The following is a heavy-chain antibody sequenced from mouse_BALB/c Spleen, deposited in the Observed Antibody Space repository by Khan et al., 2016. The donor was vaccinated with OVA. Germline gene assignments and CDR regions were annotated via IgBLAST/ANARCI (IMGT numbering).Heavy chain of an antibody. CDR1: GFTFSAYS. J-gene: IGHJ3*01. V-gene: IGHV5-6*01. D-gene: IGHD4-1*01. CDR2: ISSGADYT. Sequence: EVELVESGGDLVKPGGSLKLSCAASGFTFSAYSMSWVRQTPDKMLEWVATISSGADYTYYPDGVKGRFTISRDNAKNTLYLQMSSLKSEDTAMYYCASHLTGSFAYWGQGTLVTVSA. CDR3: ASHLTGSFAY.